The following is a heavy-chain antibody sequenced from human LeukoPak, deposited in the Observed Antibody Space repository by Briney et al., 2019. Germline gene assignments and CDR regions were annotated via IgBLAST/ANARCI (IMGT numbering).Heavy chain of an antibody. J-gene: IGHJ4*02. CDR1: GFTFSGYS. CDR3: ARGIAAQGTDY. D-gene: IGHD6-6*01. Sequence: GGSLRLSCAASGFTFSGYSMNWVRQAPGKGLEWVSSISSSSSYIYYADSVKGRFTISRDNAKNSLYLQMNSLRAEDTAVYYCARGIAAQGTDYWGQGTLVTVSS. CDR2: ISSSSSYI. V-gene: IGHV3-21*01.